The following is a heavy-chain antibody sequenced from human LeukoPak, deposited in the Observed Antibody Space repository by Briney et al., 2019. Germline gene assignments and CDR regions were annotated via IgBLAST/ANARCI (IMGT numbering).Heavy chain of an antibody. CDR3: AREGPTAMADY. Sequence: ASVKVSCKASGYSFRNYGISWVRQAPGQGLEWMGWISAYNGNTNYAQKLQGRVTMTTDTSTSTAYMELRSLRSDDPAVYYCAREGPTAMADYWGQGTLVTVSS. CDR2: ISAYNGNT. D-gene: IGHD5-18*01. CDR1: GYSFRNYG. V-gene: IGHV1-18*01. J-gene: IGHJ4*02.